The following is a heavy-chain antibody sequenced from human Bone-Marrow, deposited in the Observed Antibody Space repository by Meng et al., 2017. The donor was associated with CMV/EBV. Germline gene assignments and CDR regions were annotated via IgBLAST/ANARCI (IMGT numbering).Heavy chain of an antibody. CDR1: GGSISSRSYY. J-gene: IGHJ5*02. V-gene: IGHV4-39*07. D-gene: IGHD3-3*01. CDR3: ATVGGWSAYYVVDP. CDR2: SYYSGCT. Sequence: SETPSLTCTVSGGSISSRSYYWGWIRQPPGKGLEWIGSSYYSGCTYFHPSLKSRVTISVDTSKNQFSLKLSSVTAADTAMYYCATVGGWSAYYVVDPWCQGIRVTVYS.